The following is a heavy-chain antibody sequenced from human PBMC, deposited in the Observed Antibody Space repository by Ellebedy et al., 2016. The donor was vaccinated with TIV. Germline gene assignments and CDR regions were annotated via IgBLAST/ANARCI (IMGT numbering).Heavy chain of an antibody. Sequence: SETLSLXXTVSGGSISSYYWSWIRQPPGKGLGWIGYIYYSGSTNYNPSLKSRVTISVDTSKNQFSLKLSSVTAADTAVYYCASSAIFGMGIDAFDIWGQGTMVTVSS. J-gene: IGHJ3*02. CDR3: ASSAIFGMGIDAFDI. CDR1: GGSISSYY. CDR2: IYYSGST. V-gene: IGHV4-59*01. D-gene: IGHD3-3*01.